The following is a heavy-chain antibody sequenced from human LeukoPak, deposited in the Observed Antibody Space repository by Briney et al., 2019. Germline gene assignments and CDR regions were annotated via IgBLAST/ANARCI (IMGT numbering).Heavy chain of an antibody. CDR3: ARDYYYDSSGYYPSGY. D-gene: IGHD3-22*01. V-gene: IGHV1-69*04. CDR2: IIPILGIA. Sequence: GASVKVSCKASEGTFSSYAISWVRQAPGQGLERMGRIIPILGIANYAQKLQGRVTMTTDTSTSTAYMELRSLRSDDTAVYYCARDYYYDSSGYYPSGYWGQGTLVTVSS. CDR1: EGTFSSYA. J-gene: IGHJ4*02.